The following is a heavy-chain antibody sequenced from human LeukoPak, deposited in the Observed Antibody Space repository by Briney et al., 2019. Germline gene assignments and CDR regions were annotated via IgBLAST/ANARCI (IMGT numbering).Heavy chain of an antibody. Sequence: SGTLSLTCSVSGGSISCGDYYWSWIRQTPGKGLEWIGNIYYSGSTNYNASLKSRITISLDTSRNQFSLKLTSVTAADTAVYFCARDSALLWFGELDSWGQGTVVTVSS. CDR1: GGSISCGDYY. J-gene: IGHJ4*02. D-gene: IGHD3-10*01. V-gene: IGHV4-30-4*01. CDR3: ARDSALLWFGELDS. CDR2: IYYSGST.